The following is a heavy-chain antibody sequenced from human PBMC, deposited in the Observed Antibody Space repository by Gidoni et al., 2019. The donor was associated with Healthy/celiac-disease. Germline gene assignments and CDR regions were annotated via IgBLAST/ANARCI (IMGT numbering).Heavy chain of an antibody. J-gene: IGHJ4*02. CDR1: RFNFSGYG. V-gene: IGHV3-30*18. CDR3: AKDRVAWIQLYGGGYFDY. D-gene: IGHD5-18*01. Sequence: QVQLVESGGGGVQSGGSLRLSCAAPRFNFSGYGMHWVRKAPGKGLEWVAVISYDGSNKYYAGSVEGRFTISRDNSKNTLYLQMNSLRAEDTAVYYCAKDRVAWIQLYGGGYFDYWGQGTLVTVSS. CDR2: ISYDGSNK.